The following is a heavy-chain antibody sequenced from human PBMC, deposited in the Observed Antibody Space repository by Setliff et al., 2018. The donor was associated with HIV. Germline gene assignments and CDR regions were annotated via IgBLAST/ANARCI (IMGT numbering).Heavy chain of an antibody. CDR3: ARRGSYSYGRRVYYYMDV. CDR1: GYTLTDHY. CDR2: IDPSGGST. D-gene: IGHD5-18*01. V-gene: IGHV1-46*01. J-gene: IGHJ6*03. Sequence: ASVKVSYKASGYTLTDHYMHWVRQAPGQGLEWMGIIDPSGGSTYYAQKFQGRVTLTRDTSTTTVYMELSSLRSEDTAVYYCARRGSYSYGRRVYYYMDVWGKGTTVTVSS.